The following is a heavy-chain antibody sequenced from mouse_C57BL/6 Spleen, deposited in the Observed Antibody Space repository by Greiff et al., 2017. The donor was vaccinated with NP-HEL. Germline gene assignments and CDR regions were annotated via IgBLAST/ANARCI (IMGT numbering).Heavy chain of an antibody. Sequence: QVQLQQSGTELVKPGASVKLSCKASGYTFTSYWMHWVKQRPGQGLEWIGNINPSNGGTNYNEKFKSKATLTVDKSSSTAYMQLSSLTSEDSAVYYCAREGIYDGYHYAMDYWGQGTSVTVSS. CDR3: AREGIYDGYHYAMDY. CDR2: INPSNGGT. D-gene: IGHD2-3*01. J-gene: IGHJ4*01. CDR1: GYTFTSYW. V-gene: IGHV1-53*01.